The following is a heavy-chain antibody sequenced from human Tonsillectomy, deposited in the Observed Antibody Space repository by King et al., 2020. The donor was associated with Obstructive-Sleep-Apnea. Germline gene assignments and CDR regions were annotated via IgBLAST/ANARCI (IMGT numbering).Heavy chain of an antibody. CDR2: IFSNDEK. J-gene: IGHJ3*02. D-gene: IGHD3-22*01. CDR3: ARTNYYDSTTYHTGAFDI. V-gene: IGHV2-26*01. CDR1: GFSLSSARMG. Sequence: VTLQESGPVLVKPTETLTLTCTVSGFSLSSARMGVSWIRQPPGKALEWLAHIFSNDEKSYTTSLKSRLTISKDTTKSQVVLTMTGTDPVDTATYYCARTNYYDSTTYHTGAFDIWGQGTMVTVSS.